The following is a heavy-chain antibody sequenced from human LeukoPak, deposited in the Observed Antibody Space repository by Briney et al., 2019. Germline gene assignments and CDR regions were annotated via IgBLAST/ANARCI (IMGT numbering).Heavy chain of an antibody. CDR2: ISAYNGNT. D-gene: IGHD6-6*01. Sequence: ASVKVSCKASGYTFTSYGISWVRQAPGQGLEWMGWISAYNGNTNYAQKLQGRVTMTTDTSTSTAYMELRSLRSDDTAVYYCARDRGAIAARPGPAFWFDPWGQGTLVTVSS. V-gene: IGHV1-18*01. J-gene: IGHJ5*02. CDR3: ARDRGAIAARPGPAFWFDP. CDR1: GYTFTSYG.